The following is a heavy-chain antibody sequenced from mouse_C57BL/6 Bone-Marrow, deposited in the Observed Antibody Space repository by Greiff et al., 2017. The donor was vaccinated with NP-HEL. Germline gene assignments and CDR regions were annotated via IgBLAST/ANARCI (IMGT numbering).Heavy chain of an antibody. Sequence: QVQLKQPGAELVMPGASVKLSCKASGYTFTSYWMHWVKQRPGQGLEWIGEIDPSDSYTNYNQKFKGKSTLTVDKSSSTAYMQLSSLTSEDSAVYYCAREPYYYGSSHWYFDVWGTGTTVTVSS. CDR1: GYTFTSYW. CDR3: AREPYYYGSSHWYFDV. V-gene: IGHV1-69*01. D-gene: IGHD1-1*01. CDR2: IDPSDSYT. J-gene: IGHJ1*03.